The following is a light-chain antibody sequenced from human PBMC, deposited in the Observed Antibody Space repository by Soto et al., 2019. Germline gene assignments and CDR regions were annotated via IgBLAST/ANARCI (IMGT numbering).Light chain of an antibody. Sequence: EIVMTQSPATLSVSPGERATLSCRAGQSVYSNLAWYQQKPGQAPRLLIYGASIRATGIPARFSGSGSGTDFTLTISSLQPEDFAIYYCQQTYTTPEITFGQGTRLEIK. J-gene: IGKJ5*01. V-gene: IGKV3-15*01. CDR3: QQTYTTPEIT. CDR1: QSVYSN. CDR2: GAS.